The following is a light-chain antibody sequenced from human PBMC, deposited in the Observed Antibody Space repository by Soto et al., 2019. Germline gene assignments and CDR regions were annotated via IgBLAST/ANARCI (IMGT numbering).Light chain of an antibody. J-gene: IGKJ4*01. CDR2: GAS. Sequence: EIVMTQSPATLSVSPWERATLSCSASQSVNIYLACSQQKPGPAPRLLIFGASSRATGIPARFSGSGYGTEFNLTISSLQSEDFAVYFCQQYDDWLRLTFGGGTKVDIK. CDR1: QSVNIY. CDR3: QQYDDWLRLT. V-gene: IGKV3D-15*01.